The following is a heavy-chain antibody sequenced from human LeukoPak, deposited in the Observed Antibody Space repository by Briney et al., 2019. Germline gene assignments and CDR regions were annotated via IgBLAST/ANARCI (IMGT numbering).Heavy chain of an antibody. J-gene: IGHJ4*02. D-gene: IGHD5-24*01. CDR1: GYSISSGYY. Sequence: SETLSLTCTVSGYSISSGYYWGWIRRPPGKGLEWIGSIYHSGSTYYNPSLKSRVTMSVDTSKNQFSLKLSSVTAADTAVYYCARDYGDGYNPSYFDYWGQGTLVTVSS. CDR3: ARDYGDGYNPSYFDY. V-gene: IGHV4-38-2*02. CDR2: IYHSGST.